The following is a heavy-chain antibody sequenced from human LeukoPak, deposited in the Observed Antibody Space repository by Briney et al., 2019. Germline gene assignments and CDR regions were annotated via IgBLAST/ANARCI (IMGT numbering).Heavy chain of an antibody. CDR2: ISYDGSNK. D-gene: IGHD2-15*01. J-gene: IGHJ6*02. Sequence: GGSLRLSCAASGFTFSSYAMHWVRQAPGKGLEWVAVISYDGSNKYYADSVKGRSTISRDNSKNTLYLQMNSLRAEDTAVYYCARGYCSGGSCYRPVYYYYGMDVWGQGTTVTVSS. CDR3: ARGYCSGGSCYRPVYYYYGMDV. V-gene: IGHV3-30*04. CDR1: GFTFSSYA.